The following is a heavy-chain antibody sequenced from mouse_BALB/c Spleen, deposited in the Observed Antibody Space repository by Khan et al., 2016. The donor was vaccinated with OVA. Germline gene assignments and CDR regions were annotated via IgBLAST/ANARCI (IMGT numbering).Heavy chain of an antibody. J-gene: IGHJ3*01. CDR3: AREASNGYFSFAY. V-gene: IGHV1S136*01. D-gene: IGHD2-14*01. Sequence: VQLQQSGPDLVKPGASVKMSCKASGYTFTNYVIHWVKQKPGQGLEWIGYINPYNDGIRNNEKFKGKATLTSDKSSSTAYMELSSLTSEDSAVYYWAREASNGYFSFAYWGQGTLVTVSA. CDR1: GYTFTNYV. CDR2: INPYNDGI.